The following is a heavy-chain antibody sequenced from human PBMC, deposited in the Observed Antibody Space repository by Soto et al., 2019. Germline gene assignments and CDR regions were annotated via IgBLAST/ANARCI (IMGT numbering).Heavy chain of an antibody. V-gene: IGHV1-69*01. CDR3: ARGGRGYSSAPRYYFDY. CDR2: IIPIFASV. J-gene: IGHJ4*02. D-gene: IGHD5-18*01. CDR1: GGSFSSNP. Sequence: QVQLVQSGSEVKKPGSSVKVSCKASGGSFSSNPISWVRQAPGQGLEWMAGIIPIFASVHYAQKFQGRVTITADESTSNAYMELTSLRSEDTAVYFCARGGRGYSSAPRYYFDYWGQGTLDTVSS.